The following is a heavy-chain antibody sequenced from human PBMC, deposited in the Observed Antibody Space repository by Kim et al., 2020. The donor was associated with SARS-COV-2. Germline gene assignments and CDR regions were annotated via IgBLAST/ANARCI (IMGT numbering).Heavy chain of an antibody. D-gene: IGHD4-17*01. J-gene: IGHJ4*02. CDR3: ARVLKYGDSYYFDY. Sequence: GGSLRLSCAASGFTFSRFWMSWVRQVPGKGLEWVANIAQDGSEEDYVDSLKGRFTISRDNAKNLVYLQMNSLRDDDTAVYYCARVLKYGDSYYFDYWGQGTLVTVSS. CDR2: IAQDGSEE. CDR1: GFTFSRFW. V-gene: IGHV3-7*03.